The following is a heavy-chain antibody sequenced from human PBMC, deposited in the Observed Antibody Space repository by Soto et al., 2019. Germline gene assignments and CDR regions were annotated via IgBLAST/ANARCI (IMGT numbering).Heavy chain of an antibody. CDR2: IYYSGST. Sequence: PSETLSLTCTVSGGSISSYDWSWIRQPPGKGLEWIGYIYYSGSTNYNPSLKSRVTISVDTSKNQFSLKLSSVTAADTAVYYCARYSGYDSGAFDIWGQGTMVTVSS. V-gene: IGHV4-59*01. CDR1: GGSISSYD. J-gene: IGHJ3*02. D-gene: IGHD5-12*01. CDR3: ARYSGYDSGAFDI.